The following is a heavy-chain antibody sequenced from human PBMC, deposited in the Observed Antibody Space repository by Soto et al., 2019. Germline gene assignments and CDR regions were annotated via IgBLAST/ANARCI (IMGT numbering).Heavy chain of an antibody. J-gene: IGHJ3*02. Sequence: EVQLVESGGGLVQPGGSLRLSCAASGFTVSSNYMSWVRQAPGKGLEWVSVIYSGGSTYYADSVKGRFTISRDNSKNTMHLQTKSMRAEDTAVYYCARVVTYCSSPSCPPRLERNAFDIRGQGTMVTVSS. D-gene: IGHD2-2*01. CDR3: ARVVTYCSSPSCPPRLERNAFDI. V-gene: IGHV3-66*01. CDR1: GFTVSSNY. CDR2: IYSGGST.